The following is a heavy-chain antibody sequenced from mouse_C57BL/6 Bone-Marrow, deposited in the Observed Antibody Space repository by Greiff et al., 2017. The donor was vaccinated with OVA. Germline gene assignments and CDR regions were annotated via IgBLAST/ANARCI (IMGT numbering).Heavy chain of an antibody. CDR1: GFTFSSYG. CDR3: ARQGLLWRAMDY. Sequence: EVKLMESGGDLVKPGGSLKLSCAASGFTFSSYGMSWVRQTPDKRLEWVATISSGGSYTYYPDSVKGRFTISRDNAKNTLYLQMSSLKSEDTAMYYCARQGLLWRAMDYWGQGTSVTVSS. D-gene: IGHD2-1*01. J-gene: IGHJ4*01. CDR2: ISSGGSYT. V-gene: IGHV5-6*01.